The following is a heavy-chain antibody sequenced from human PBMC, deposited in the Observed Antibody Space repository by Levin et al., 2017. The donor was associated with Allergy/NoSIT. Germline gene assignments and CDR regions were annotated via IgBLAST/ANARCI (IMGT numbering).Heavy chain of an antibody. V-gene: IGHV3-23*01. D-gene: IGHD3-22*01. J-gene: IGHJ4*02. Sequence: PGGSLRLSCAASGFTFSNYAMSWVRQPPGMGLEWVSGVTGSGGSTYYADSVKGRFTISRDNSKKTLFLQMNSLRAEDTAVYYCAKYYDSSGYYHRTFDYWGRGTLVTVSS. CDR3: AKYYDSSGYYHRTFDY. CDR1: GFTFSNYA. CDR2: VTGSGGST.